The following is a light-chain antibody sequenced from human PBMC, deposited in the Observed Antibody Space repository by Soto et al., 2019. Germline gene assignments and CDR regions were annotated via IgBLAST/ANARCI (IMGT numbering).Light chain of an antibody. CDR3: SSYTSSSTPHVV. Sequence: QSVLTQPASVSGSPGQSITISCTGTSSDVGGYNYVSWYQQHPGKAPKLMIYDVSNRPSGVSNRFSGSKSGNTASLTISWLQAGDEADYYCSSYTSSSTPHVVFGGGTQLTVL. V-gene: IGLV2-14*01. J-gene: IGLJ2*01. CDR1: SSDVGGYNY. CDR2: DVS.